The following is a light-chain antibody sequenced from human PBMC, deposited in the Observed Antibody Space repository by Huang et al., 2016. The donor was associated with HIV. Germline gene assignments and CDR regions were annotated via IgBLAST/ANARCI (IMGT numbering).Light chain of an antibody. Sequence: EIVLTQSPGTLSLSPGERATLSCRASQRVSSRYLAWYQQKPGQAPRLRIYGASSRATGIPDRFSGSGSGTDFTITISILEPEYLAVYYCQQYDSSPFTFGPGTKVDIK. CDR1: QRVSSRY. J-gene: IGKJ3*01. CDR3: QQYDSSPFT. CDR2: GAS. V-gene: IGKV3-20*01.